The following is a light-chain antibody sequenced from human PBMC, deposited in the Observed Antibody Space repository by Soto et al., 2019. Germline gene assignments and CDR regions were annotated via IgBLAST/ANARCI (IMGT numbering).Light chain of an antibody. CDR1: SSDVGSYNL. CDR2: EGS. CDR3: CSYACSSTFPVV. J-gene: IGLJ2*01. Sequence: QSALTQPASVSGSPGQSITISCTGTSSDVGSYNLVSWYQQHPGKAPKLMIYEGSKRPSGVSNRFSGSKSGNTASLTISGLQAEDEADDYCCSYACSSTFPVVFGGGTKVTVL. V-gene: IGLV2-23*03.